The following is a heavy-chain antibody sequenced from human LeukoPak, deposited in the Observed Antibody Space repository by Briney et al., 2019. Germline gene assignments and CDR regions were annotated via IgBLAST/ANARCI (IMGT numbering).Heavy chain of an antibody. J-gene: IGHJ4*02. CDR2: IKSDGGST. Sequence: GGSLRLSCAASGFTFSSYWMHWVRQAPGKGLVWVSHIKSDGGSTSYADSVKGRFTISRDNAKNSLYLQMNSLRAEDTAVYYCARDFSAAAFDYWGQGTLVTVSS. D-gene: IGHD6-13*01. CDR1: GFTFSSYW. CDR3: ARDFSAAAFDY. V-gene: IGHV3-74*01.